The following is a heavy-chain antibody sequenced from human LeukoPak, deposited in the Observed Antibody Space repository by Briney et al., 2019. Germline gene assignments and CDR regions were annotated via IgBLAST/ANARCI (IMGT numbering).Heavy chain of an antibody. CDR2: IKQDGSEK. Sequence: PGGSLRLSCAASGFTFSSYWMSWVRQAPGKGLEWVANIKQDGSEKYYVDSVKGRFTISRDNAKNSLYLQMNSLRAEDTAVYYCASIYLIVEATTFDYWGQGTLVTVSS. V-gene: IGHV3-7*01. J-gene: IGHJ4*02. CDR3: ASIYLIVEATTFDY. CDR1: GFTFSSYW. D-gene: IGHD1-26*01.